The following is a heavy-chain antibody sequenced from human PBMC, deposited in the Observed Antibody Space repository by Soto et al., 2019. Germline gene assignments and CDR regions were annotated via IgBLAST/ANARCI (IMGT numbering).Heavy chain of an antibody. CDR1: GGTFSSYA. V-gene: IGHV1-69*06. D-gene: IGHD6-6*01. CDR3: ARSIAARLFDY. J-gene: IGHJ4*02. Sequence: GASVKVSCKASGGTFSSYAISWVRQAPGQGLEWMGGIIPIFGTANYAQKFQGRVTITADKSTSTAYMELSSLRSEDTAVYYCARSIAARLFDYWGQGTLVTVSS. CDR2: IIPIFGTA.